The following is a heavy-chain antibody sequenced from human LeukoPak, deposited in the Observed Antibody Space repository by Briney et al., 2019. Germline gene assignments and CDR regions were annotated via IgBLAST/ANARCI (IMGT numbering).Heavy chain of an antibody. Sequence: ASVKVSCKASGYTFTGYYMHWVRQAPGQGLEWMGWINPNSGGTNYAQKFQGRVTMTRDTSISTAYMELSRLRSDDTAVYYCARDMYGSGSYYSPNWFDPWGQGTLVTVSS. CDR1: GYTFTGYY. V-gene: IGHV1-2*02. CDR3: ARDMYGSGSYYSPNWFDP. D-gene: IGHD3-10*01. J-gene: IGHJ5*02. CDR2: INPNSGGT.